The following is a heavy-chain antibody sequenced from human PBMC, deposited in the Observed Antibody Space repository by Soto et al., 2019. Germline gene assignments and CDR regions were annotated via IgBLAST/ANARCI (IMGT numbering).Heavy chain of an antibody. CDR1: GGTFSSYA. V-gene: IGHV1-69*13. CDR2: IIPIFGTA. CDR3: ARHVAGAGTGGYYYGTDV. J-gene: IGHJ6*02. Sequence: GASVKVSCKASGGTFSSYAISWVRQAPGQGLEWMGGIIPIFGTANYAQKFQGRVTITADESTSTAYMELSSLRSEDTAVYYCARHVAGAGTGGYYYGTDVSGQGTTVTVSS. D-gene: IGHD6-19*01.